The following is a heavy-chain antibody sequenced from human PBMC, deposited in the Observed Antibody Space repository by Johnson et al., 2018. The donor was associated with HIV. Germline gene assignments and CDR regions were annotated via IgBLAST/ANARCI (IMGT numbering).Heavy chain of an antibody. CDR1: GFSFSSFA. V-gene: IGHV3-30-3*01. CDR2: MSFDETNS. CDR3: ASGLGIVGATRSAFDI. J-gene: IGHJ3*02. Sequence: QMQLVESGGGVVQPGRSLRLSCVASGFSFSSFAMHWVRQAPGKGLQWVAVMSFDETNSYDSDSVDVKGRFTISRDNSKNPLYLQMNSLRAEDTAVYYCASGLGIVGATRSAFDIWGQGTMVTVSS. D-gene: IGHD1-26*01.